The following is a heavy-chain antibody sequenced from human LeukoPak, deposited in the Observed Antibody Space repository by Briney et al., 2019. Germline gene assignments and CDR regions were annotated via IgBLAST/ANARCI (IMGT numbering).Heavy chain of an antibody. D-gene: IGHD3-10*01. CDR2: IIPVFGTA. CDR3: ARVGTYYYGSGSYSGWFDP. Sequence: SVKVSCKASGGTFSSYAISWVRQAPGQGLEWMGGIIPVFGTANYAQKFQGRVTITADKSTSTAYMELSSLRSEDTAVYYCARVGTYYYGSGSYSGWFDPWGQGTLVTVSS. J-gene: IGHJ5*02. V-gene: IGHV1-69*06. CDR1: GGTFSSYA.